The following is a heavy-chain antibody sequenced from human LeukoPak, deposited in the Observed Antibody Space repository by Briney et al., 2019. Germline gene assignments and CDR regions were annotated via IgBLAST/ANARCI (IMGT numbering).Heavy chain of an antibody. Sequence: PSGTLSLTCAVSGGSISSSNWWSWVRQSPGTGLEWIGKIYHTGSANYNPSLKSRVTLSVDKSKNQFSLKLSSVTAADTAMYYCARGRGAAGLNYWGPGTLVTVSS. CDR3: ARGRGAAGLNY. V-gene: IGHV4-4*02. CDR2: IYHTGSA. CDR1: GGSISSSNW. J-gene: IGHJ4*02. D-gene: IGHD6-13*01.